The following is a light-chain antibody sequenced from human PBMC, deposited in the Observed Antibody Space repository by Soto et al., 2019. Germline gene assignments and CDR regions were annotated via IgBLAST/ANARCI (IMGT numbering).Light chain of an antibody. CDR1: HSVDNTH. J-gene: IGKJ1*01. CDR2: GAS. V-gene: IGKV3-20*01. CDR3: QQYGDSPWT. Sequence: EIVLTQSPGTLSLSPGERATLSCRTSHSVDNTHLAWYQQKPGQAPRHLIYGASNRATGIPDRFSGSGSGTDFTLTISRLEPEDFAVFYCQQYGDSPWTFGQGTKVDI.